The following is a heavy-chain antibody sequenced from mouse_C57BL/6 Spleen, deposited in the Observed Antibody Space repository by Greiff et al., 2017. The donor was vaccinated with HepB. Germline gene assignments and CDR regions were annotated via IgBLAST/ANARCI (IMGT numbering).Heavy chain of an antibody. D-gene: IGHD4-1*01. CDR2: ISDGGSYT. CDR3: ARDLGRDGWFAY. J-gene: IGHJ3*01. Sequence: EVMLVESGGGLVKPGGSLKLSCAASGFTFSSYAMSWVRQTPEKRLEWVATISDGGSYTYYPDNVKGRFTISRDNAKNNLYLQMSHLKSEDTAMYYCARDLGRDGWFAYWGQGTLVTVSA. CDR1: GFTFSSYA. V-gene: IGHV5-4*01.